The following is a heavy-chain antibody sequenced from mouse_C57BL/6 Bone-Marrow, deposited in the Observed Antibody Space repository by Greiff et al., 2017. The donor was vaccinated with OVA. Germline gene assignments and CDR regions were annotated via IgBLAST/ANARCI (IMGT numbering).Heavy chain of an antibody. V-gene: IGHV1-72*01. CDR1: GYSFTSYC. J-gene: IGHJ1*03. Sequence: VQLQQPGAELVKPGASVKLSCKASGYSFTSYCMHWVQQRPGRVLDLIGRIDPNSGGTKYNEKFKSKATLTVDKPSSTAYMQLSSLTSEDSAVYYCASLRYFDVWGTGTTVTVSS. CDR2: IDPNSGGT. CDR3: ASLRYFDV.